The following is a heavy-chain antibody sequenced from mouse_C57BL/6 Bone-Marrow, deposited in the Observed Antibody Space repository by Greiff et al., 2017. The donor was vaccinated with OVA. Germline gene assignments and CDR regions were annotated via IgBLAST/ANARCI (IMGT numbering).Heavy chain of an antibody. Sequence: QVHVKQPGAELVRPGTSVKLSCKASGYTFTSYWMHWVKQRPGQGLEWIGVIDPSDSYTNYNQKFKGKATLTVDTSSSTAYMQLSSLTSEDSAVYYCAKGQLGHFDYWGQGTTLTVSS. CDR3: AKGQLGHFDY. CDR2: IDPSDSYT. D-gene: IGHD4-1*02. CDR1: GYTFTSYW. J-gene: IGHJ2*01. V-gene: IGHV1-59*01.